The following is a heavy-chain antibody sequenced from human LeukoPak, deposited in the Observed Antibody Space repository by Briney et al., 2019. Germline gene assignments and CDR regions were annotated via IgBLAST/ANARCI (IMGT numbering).Heavy chain of an antibody. Sequence: SETLSLTCTVSGGSISTYYWTWIRQPPGKGLEWIGYIYYSGSTNYNPSLKSRVTISVDTSKNQFSLKLNSVTAADTAVYFCARVGYSYGTYFDYWGQGTLVTVSS. D-gene: IGHD5-18*01. CDR2: IYYSGST. CDR3: ARVGYSYGTYFDY. V-gene: IGHV4-59*12. J-gene: IGHJ4*02. CDR1: GGSISTYY.